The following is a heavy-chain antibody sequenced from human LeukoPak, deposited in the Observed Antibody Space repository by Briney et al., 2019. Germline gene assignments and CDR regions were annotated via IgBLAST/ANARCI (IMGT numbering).Heavy chain of an antibody. J-gene: IGHJ2*01. Sequence: SETLSLTCTVSGGSISSGGYYWSWIRQHPGKGLEWIGYIYYSGSTYYNPSLKSRVTISVDTSKNHFSLKLRSVTVADTAVYYCARHQGVVDLWGRGSLVTVSS. V-gene: IGHV4-31*03. D-gene: IGHD3-3*01. CDR3: ARHQGVVDL. CDR2: IYYSGST. CDR1: GGSISSGGYY.